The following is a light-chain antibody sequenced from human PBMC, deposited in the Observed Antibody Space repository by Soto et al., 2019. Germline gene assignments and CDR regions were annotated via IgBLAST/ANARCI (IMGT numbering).Light chain of an antibody. J-gene: IGKJ2*01. CDR1: QDITNF. CDR2: GAS. Sequence: IRMTQSPSAVSASVGDRVTITCRASQDITNFLAWFQQKPGKVPERLIFGASSLQSGVPSRFSGSGSGTEFTLTISSLQPEDFATYYCLQHSSFPYTFGQGTRLEI. V-gene: IGKV1-17*03. CDR3: LQHSSFPYT.